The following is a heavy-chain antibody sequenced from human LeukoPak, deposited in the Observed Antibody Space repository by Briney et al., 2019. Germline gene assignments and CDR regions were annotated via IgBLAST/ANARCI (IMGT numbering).Heavy chain of an antibody. CDR2: IYYSGST. J-gene: IGHJ6*03. V-gene: IGHV4-30-4*07. CDR1: GGSISSGGYS. D-gene: IGHD3-16*01. CDR3: ARGPLMITFNMDV. Sequence: SETLSLTCAVSGGSISSGGYSWSWIRQPPGKGLEWIGYIYYSGSTYYNPSLKSRVTISVDTSKNQFSLKLSSVTAADTAVYYCARGPLMITFNMDVWGKGTTVTVSS.